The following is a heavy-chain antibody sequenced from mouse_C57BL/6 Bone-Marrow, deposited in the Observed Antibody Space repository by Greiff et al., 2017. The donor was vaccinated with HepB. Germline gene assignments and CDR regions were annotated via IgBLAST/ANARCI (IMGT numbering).Heavy chain of an antibody. D-gene: IGHD1-1*01. J-gene: IGHJ2*01. CDR3: ARRGPITTVVATEDY. CDR2: IYPGSGST. CDR1: GYTFTSYW. V-gene: IGHV1-55*01. Sequence: VKLQESGAELVKPGASVKMSCKASGYTFTSYWITRVKQRPGQGLEWIGDIYPGSGSTNYNEKFKSKATLTVDTSSSTAYMQLSSLTSEDSAVYYCARRGPITTVVATEDYWGQGTTLTVSS.